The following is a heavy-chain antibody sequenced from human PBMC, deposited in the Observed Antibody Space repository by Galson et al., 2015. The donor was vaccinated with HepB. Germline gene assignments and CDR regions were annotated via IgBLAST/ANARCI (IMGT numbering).Heavy chain of an antibody. Sequence: SLRLSCAASGSTFSSYWMTWVRQAPGKGLEWVANIRQDGSEKYYADSVKGRLTISRDNAKNSLDLQMDSLRAEDTAVYYCARARNDNVWGRGYFDFWGQGTLVTVSS. CDR2: IRQDGSEK. CDR3: ARARNDNVWGRGYFDF. CDR1: GSTFSSYW. D-gene: IGHD3-16*01. V-gene: IGHV3-7*03. J-gene: IGHJ4*02.